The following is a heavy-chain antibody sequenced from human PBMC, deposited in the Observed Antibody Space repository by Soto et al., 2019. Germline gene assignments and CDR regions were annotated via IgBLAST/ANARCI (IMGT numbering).Heavy chain of an antibody. D-gene: IGHD5-12*01. Sequence: TLSLTCTVSGGSISSSSYYWGWIRQPPGKGLEWIGSIYYSGSTYYNPSLKSRVTISVDTSKNQFSLKLSSVTAADTAVYYCARTDIVATIVNYWGQGTLVTVSS. CDR3: ARTDIVATIVNY. J-gene: IGHJ4*02. V-gene: IGHV4-39*01. CDR2: IYYSGST. CDR1: GGSISSSSYY.